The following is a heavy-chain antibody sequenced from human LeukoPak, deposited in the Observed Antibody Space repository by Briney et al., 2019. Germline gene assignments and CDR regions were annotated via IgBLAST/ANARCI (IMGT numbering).Heavy chain of an antibody. J-gene: IGHJ6*02. D-gene: IGHD3-3*01. CDR3: ARVGYYDFWSALTRYYYYGMDV. V-gene: IGHV1-18*01. CDR1: GYTFTSYG. CDR2: SSAYNGNT. Sequence: ASVKVSCKASGYTFTSYGISWVRQAPGQGLEWMGWSSAYNGNTNYAQKLQGRVTMTTDTSTSTAYMELRSLRSDDTAVYYCARVGYYDFWSALTRYYYYGMDVWGQGTTVTVSS.